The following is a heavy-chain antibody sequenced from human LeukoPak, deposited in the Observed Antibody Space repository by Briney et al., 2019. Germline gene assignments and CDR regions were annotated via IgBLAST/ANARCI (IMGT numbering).Heavy chain of an antibody. Sequence: GGSLRLSCAASGFTFSSYAMSWVRQAPGKGLEWVSPISGSGGSTYYADSVKGRFTISRDNSKNTLYLQMNSLRAEDTAVYYCAKDVTDYYDSSGYLSPRGQGTLVTVSS. V-gene: IGHV3-23*01. CDR3: AKDVTDYYDSSGYLSP. CDR2: ISGSGGST. CDR1: GFTFSSYA. D-gene: IGHD3-22*01. J-gene: IGHJ4*02.